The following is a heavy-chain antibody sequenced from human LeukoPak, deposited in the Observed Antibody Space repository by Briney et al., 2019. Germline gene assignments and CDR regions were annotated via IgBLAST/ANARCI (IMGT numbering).Heavy chain of an antibody. D-gene: IGHD2-2*01. CDR1: GFTFSSYW. V-gene: IGHV3-7*01. CDR2: IKQDGSEK. Sequence: TGGSLRLSCAASGFTFSSYWMSWVRQAPGKGLEWVANIKQDGSEKYYVDSVKGRFTISRDNAKNSLYLQMNSLRAEDTAVYYCARDYEVVVPAAHNWFDPWGQGTLVTVSS. CDR3: ARDYEVVVPAAHNWFDP. J-gene: IGHJ5*02.